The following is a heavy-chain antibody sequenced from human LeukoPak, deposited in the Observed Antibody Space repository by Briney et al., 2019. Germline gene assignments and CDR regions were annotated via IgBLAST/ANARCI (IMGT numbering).Heavy chain of an antibody. CDR2: IYHSGST. J-gene: IGHJ4*02. V-gene: IGHV4-38-2*02. Sequence: SETLSLTCTASGYSISSGYYWGWIRQPPGKGLEWIGSIYHSGSTYYNPSLKSRVTISVDTSKNQFSLKLSSVTAADTAVYYCARVGKVVITSSDYWGQGTLVTVSS. D-gene: IGHD3-22*01. CDR3: ARVGKVVITSSDY. CDR1: GYSISSGYY.